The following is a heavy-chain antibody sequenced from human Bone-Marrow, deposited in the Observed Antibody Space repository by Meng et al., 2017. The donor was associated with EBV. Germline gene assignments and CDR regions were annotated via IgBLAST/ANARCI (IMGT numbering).Heavy chain of an antibody. CDR2: IYHSGST. D-gene: IGHD3-22*01. CDR1: GGSISSNNW. CDR3: AKGGGYYYDSSGFHYDY. Sequence: QVAAQESGPGLVKPSGTLALTCAVSGGSISSNNWWSWVRQPPGKGLECIGEIYHSGSTNYNPSLKSRVTISVDKSKNQFSLKLSSVTAADTAVYYCAKGGGYYYDSSGFHYDYWGQGTLVTVSS. J-gene: IGHJ4*02. V-gene: IGHV4-4*02.